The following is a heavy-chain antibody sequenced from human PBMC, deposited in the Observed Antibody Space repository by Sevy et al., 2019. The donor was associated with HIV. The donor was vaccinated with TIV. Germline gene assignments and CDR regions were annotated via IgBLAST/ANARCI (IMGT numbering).Heavy chain of an antibody. CDR2: IYYNGHI. J-gene: IGHJ4*02. CDR1: GGSITSLY. CDR3: AGENARGRGYS. V-gene: IGHV4-59*08. D-gene: IGHD3-3*02. Sequence: SETLSLTCTVSGGSITSLYWNWIRQPPGKGLEWIANIYYNGHINYNPSLTSRVTLSHDTSKNQLSLRLTSVTAADTAMYYCAGENARGRGYSWGQGTLVTVSS.